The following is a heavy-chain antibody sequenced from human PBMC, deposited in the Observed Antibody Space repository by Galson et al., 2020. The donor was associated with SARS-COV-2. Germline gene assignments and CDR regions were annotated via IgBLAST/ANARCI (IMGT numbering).Heavy chain of an antibody. Sequence: SETLSLTCTVSGGSMSSSSYCWGWIRQPPGKGLEWVGTICSGGRTYYNPSLKSRVTISVDTSKHQFSLELTSVSAADTAVYYCARAESASYHYLQDYWGQGTLVTVSS. CDR2: ICSGGRT. D-gene: IGHD3-10*01. CDR1: GGSMSSSSYC. V-gene: IGHV4-39*07. CDR3: ARAESASYHYLQDY. J-gene: IGHJ4*02.